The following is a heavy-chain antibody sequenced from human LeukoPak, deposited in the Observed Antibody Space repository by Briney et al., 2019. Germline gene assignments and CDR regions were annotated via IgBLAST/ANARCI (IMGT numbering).Heavy chain of an antibody. CDR2: IIPIFGTA. CDR1: GGTFSSYA. V-gene: IGHV1-69*05. CDR3: ARAPTGESLSPYYFDY. J-gene: IGHJ4*02. Sequence: GASVKVSCKASGGTFSSYAISWVRQAPGQGLEWMGGIIPIFGTANYAQKFQGRVTITTDESTSTAYMELSSLRSEDTAVYYCARAPTGESLSPYYFDYWGQGTLVTVSS. D-gene: IGHD7-27*01.